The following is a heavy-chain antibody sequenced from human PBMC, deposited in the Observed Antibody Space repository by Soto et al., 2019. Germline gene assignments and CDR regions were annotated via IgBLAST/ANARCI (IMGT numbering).Heavy chain of an antibody. CDR2: INPSGGST. V-gene: IGHV1-46*01. Sequence: GASVKVSCKASGYTFTSYYMHWVRQAPGQGLEWMGIINPSGGSTSYAQKFQGRVTMTRDTSTSTVYMELSSLRSEDTAVSYCRREARGNWNYFCFDIWGQGTMVTVSS. D-gene: IGHD1-7*01. J-gene: IGHJ3*02. CDR1: GYTFTSYY. CDR3: RREARGNWNYFCFDI.